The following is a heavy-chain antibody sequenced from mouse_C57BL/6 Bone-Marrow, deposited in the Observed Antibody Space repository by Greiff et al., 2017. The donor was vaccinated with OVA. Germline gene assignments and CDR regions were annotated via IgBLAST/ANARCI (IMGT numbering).Heavy chain of an antibody. Sequence: VQLQQSGPELVKPGASVKIPCKASGYTFTDYNMDWVKQSHGKSLEWIGDINPNNGGTIYNQKFKGKATLTVDKSSSTAYMELLSRTSEDTAVYYCARGLGDFDYWGQGTTLTVSS. CDR1: GYTFTDYN. D-gene: IGHD3-3*01. J-gene: IGHJ2*01. V-gene: IGHV1-18*01. CDR2: INPNNGGT. CDR3: ARGLGDFDY.